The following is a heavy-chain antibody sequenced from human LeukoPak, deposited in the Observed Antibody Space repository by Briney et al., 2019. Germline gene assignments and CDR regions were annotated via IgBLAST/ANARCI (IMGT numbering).Heavy chain of an antibody. CDR3: ARADSSGYYLFGGFDL. CDR1: GFTFSSYW. D-gene: IGHD3-22*01. J-gene: IGHJ2*01. CDR2: IKQDGSEK. Sequence: GGSLRLSCAASGFTFSSYWMSWVRQAPGKGLEWVANIKQDGSEKYYVDSVKGRFTISRDNAKNSLYLQMNSLRAEDTAVYYCARADSSGYYLFGGFDLWGRGTLVTVSS. V-gene: IGHV3-7*01.